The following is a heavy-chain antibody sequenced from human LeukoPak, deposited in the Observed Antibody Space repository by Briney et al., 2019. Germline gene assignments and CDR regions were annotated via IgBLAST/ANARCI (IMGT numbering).Heavy chain of an antibody. CDR1: GNYW. D-gene: IGHD1-1*01. V-gene: IGHV3-74*01. Sequence: GGSLRLSCAASGNYWMHWVRQAPGKGLVWVSHINSDGSWSSYADSVKGRFTISRDNSEDTLYLQMNSLRAEDTAVYYCVRDPSGSGFAFDSWGQGALVTVSS. J-gene: IGHJ4*02. CDR3: VRDPSGSGFAFDS. CDR2: INSDGSWS.